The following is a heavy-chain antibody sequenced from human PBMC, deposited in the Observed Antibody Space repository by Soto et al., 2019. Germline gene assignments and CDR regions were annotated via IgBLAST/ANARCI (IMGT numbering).Heavy chain of an antibody. CDR3: AAVFEEDGFDY. J-gene: IGHJ4*02. V-gene: IGHV1-58*01. Sequence: WASVMVSCKASGFTFTSSAVQWVRQARGQRLEWIGWIVVGSGNTNYAQKFQERVTITRDMSTSTAYMELSSLRSEDTAVYYCAAVFEEDGFDYWGQGTLVTVSS. CDR1: GFTFTSSA. D-gene: IGHD3-10*02. CDR2: IVVGSGNT.